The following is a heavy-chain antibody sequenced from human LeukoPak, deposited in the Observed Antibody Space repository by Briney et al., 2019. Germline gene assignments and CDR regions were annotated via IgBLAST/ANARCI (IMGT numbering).Heavy chain of an antibody. Sequence: GGSLRLSCAASGFTFSSYSMNWVRQAPGKGLEWVSSFSSSSSYIYYADSVKGRFTISRDNAKNSLYLQMNSLRAEDTAVYYCAKDSTYYDFWSGYPFDYWGQGTLVTVSS. CDR1: GFTFSSYS. D-gene: IGHD3-3*01. V-gene: IGHV3-21*04. CDR2: FSSSSSYI. CDR3: AKDSTYYDFWSGYPFDY. J-gene: IGHJ4*02.